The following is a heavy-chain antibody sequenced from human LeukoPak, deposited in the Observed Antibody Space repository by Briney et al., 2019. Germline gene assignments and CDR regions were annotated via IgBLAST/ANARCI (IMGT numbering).Heavy chain of an antibody. V-gene: IGHV4-30-4*08. J-gene: IGHJ4*02. Sequence: PSETLSLTCTVSGGSISSGDPYWSWIRQPPGKGLECIGYIYYSGSPFYNPSLKSRVTISVDTSKNHFSLNLSSVTAADTAVYYCARGNNPYYFDYWGQGTLATVSS. CDR3: ARGNNPYYFDY. CDR2: IYYSGSP. D-gene: IGHD2/OR15-2a*01. CDR1: GGSISSGDPY.